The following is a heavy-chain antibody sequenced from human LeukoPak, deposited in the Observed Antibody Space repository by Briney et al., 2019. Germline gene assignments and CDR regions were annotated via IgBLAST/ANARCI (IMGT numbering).Heavy chain of an antibody. D-gene: IGHD3/OR15-3a*01. J-gene: IGHJ4*02. CDR2: IKEDGSSQ. Sequence: GGSLRLSCVASGFTFSHSWMTWVRQAPGKGLEWVGHIKEDGSSQNYADSVKGRFTISRDNAKSSLHLQMNGLRAEDTAMYYCARVRPGYYTYFDYWGQGTLVTVSS. V-gene: IGHV3-7*03. CDR1: GFTFSHSW. CDR3: ARVRPGYYTYFDY.